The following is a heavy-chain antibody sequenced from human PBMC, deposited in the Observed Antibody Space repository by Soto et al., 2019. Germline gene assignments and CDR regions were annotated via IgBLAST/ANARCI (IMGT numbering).Heavy chain of an antibody. CDR3: AGQLRRKSATGAQVMSWFDT. V-gene: IGHV4-39*01. CDR2: VSYNGVP. Sequence: LQLQESGPGLLKPSETLSLTCSVSGGSINDNNYHWAWIRQPPGKGLELIGTVSYNGVPTYNPSLKGRVSIFADTPSAHFTLQVNSVTASDTAVYFCAGQLRRKSATGAQVMSWFDTWGRGFLVTVSS. J-gene: IGHJ5*02. D-gene: IGHD6-13*01. CDR1: GGSINDNNYH.